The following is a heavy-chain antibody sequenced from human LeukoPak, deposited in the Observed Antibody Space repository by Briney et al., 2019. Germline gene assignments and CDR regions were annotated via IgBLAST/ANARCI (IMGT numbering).Heavy chain of an antibody. CDR2: INHSGST. J-gene: IGHJ4*02. V-gene: IGHV4-34*01. Sequence: SETLSLTCAGYGGSFSGYYWSWIRQPPGKGLEWIGEINHSGSTNYNPSLKSRVTISVDTSKNQFSLKLSSVTAADTAVYYCARGDVGRALGYWGQGTLVTVSS. CDR3: ARGDVGRALGY. CDR1: GGSFSGYY.